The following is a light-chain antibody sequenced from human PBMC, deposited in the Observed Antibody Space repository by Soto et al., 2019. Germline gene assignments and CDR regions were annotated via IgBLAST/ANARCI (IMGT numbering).Light chain of an antibody. J-gene: IGLJ2*01. CDR2: EGS. V-gene: IGLV2-23*01. CDR3: CSYAGSSTLV. Sequence: QSALTQPASVSGSPGQSITISCTGTSSDVGSYKLVSWYQQHPGKAPKLMIYEGSKRPSGVSNRFSGSKSGNTASLTISGLQAEDEADYYCCSYAGSSTLVFGGGTRLTV. CDR1: SSDVGSYKL.